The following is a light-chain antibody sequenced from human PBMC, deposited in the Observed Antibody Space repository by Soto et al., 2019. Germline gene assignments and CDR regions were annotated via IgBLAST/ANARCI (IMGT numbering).Light chain of an antibody. CDR2: KAS. CDR1: QSISSW. Sequence: DIQMTQSPSTLSASVGDRVTITCRASQSISSWLAWYQQKPGKAPKILIYKASSLESGVPSRFSGSGSGTEFTLTISSLQPDDLATYYCQQYNSFPTFGQGTKVEFK. V-gene: IGKV1-5*03. J-gene: IGKJ1*01. CDR3: QQYNSFPT.